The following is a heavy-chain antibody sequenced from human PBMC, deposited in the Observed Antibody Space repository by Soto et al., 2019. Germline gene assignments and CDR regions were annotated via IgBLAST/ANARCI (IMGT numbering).Heavy chain of an antibody. V-gene: IGHV4-31*02. CDR2: IYYSGST. Sequence: VSGGAVRIKKKKRTWIRQRPGKGLEWIGYIYYSGSTYYIQSLNSRLSISLDTYKNQFSLRLSSVTAADTAMYDFARALLPAVCGYAIW. J-gene: IGHJ3*02. CDR3: ARALLPAVCGYAI. CDR1: GGAVRIKKKK. D-gene: IGHD3-22*01.